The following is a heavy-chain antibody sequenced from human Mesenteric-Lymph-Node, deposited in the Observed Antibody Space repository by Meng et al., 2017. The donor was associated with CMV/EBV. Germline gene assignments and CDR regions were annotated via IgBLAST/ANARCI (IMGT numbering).Heavy chain of an antibody. CDR2: ISSSGNTI. CDR3: ARVGHQLPPYFDY. J-gene: IGHJ4*02. D-gene: IGHD2-2*01. V-gene: IGHV3-11*01. Sequence: GGSLRLSCAASGFTFSDYYMSWIRQPPGKGLEWVSYISSSGNTIYYADSVKGRFTISRDNAKNSLYLQMNSLRAEDTAVYYCARVGHQLPPYFDYWGQGTLVTVSS. CDR1: GFTFSDYY.